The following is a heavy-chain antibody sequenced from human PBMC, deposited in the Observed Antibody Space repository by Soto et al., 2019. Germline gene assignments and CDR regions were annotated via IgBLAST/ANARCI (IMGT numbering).Heavy chain of an antibody. V-gene: IGHV3-21*01. J-gene: IGHJ6*03. Sequence: GGSLRLSCAASGFTFSSYSMNWVRQAPGKGLEWVSSISSSSSYIYYADSVKGRFTISRDNAKNSLYLQMNSLRAEDTAVYYCARGGTYYYGSGSYLFGYYYYMDVWGKGTTVTVSS. CDR3: ARGGTYYYGSGSYLFGYYYYMDV. CDR1: GFTFSSYS. CDR2: ISSSSSYI. D-gene: IGHD3-10*01.